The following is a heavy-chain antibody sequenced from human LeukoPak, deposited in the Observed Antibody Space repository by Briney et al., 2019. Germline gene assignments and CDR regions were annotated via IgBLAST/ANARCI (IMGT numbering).Heavy chain of an antibody. CDR1: GYTFTSYY. D-gene: IGHD3-10*01. J-gene: IGHJ6*03. Sequence: EASVKVSCKASGYTFTSYYMHWVRQAPGQGLEWMGIINPSGGSTSYAQKFQGRVTMTRDTSTSTVYMELSSLRSEDTAVYYCARDSHYYGSGRPTNDFYYYYMDVWGKGTTVTISS. V-gene: IGHV1-46*01. CDR3: ARDSHYYGSGRPTNDFYYYYMDV. CDR2: INPSGGST.